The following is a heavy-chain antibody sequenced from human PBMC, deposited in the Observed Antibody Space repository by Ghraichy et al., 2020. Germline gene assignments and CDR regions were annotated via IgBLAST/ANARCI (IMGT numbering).Heavy chain of an antibody. CDR1: GFTFSDYY. CDR3: ARDCSSTSCYTARGYYYYGMDV. Sequence: AGSLRLSCAASGFTFSDYYMSWIRQAPGKGLEWVSYISSSGSTIYYADSVKGRFTISRDNAKNSLYLQMNSLRAEDTAVYYCARDCSSTSCYTARGYYYYGMDVWGQGTTVTVSS. J-gene: IGHJ6*02. D-gene: IGHD2-2*02. V-gene: IGHV3-11*01. CDR2: ISSSGSTI.